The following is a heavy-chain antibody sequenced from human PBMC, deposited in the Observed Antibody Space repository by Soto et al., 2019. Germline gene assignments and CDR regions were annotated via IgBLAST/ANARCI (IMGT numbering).Heavy chain of an antibody. J-gene: IGHJ3*02. V-gene: IGHV4-59*01. Sequence: SETLSLTCTVSGGSISSYYWSWIRQPPGKGLEWIGYIYYSGSTNYNPSLKSRVTISVDTSKNQFSLKLSSVTAADTAVYYCAGASTWHPGAFNIWGQGTTVTVSS. CDR2: IYYSGST. CDR1: GGSISSYY. CDR3: AGASTWHPGAFNI. D-gene: IGHD5-12*01.